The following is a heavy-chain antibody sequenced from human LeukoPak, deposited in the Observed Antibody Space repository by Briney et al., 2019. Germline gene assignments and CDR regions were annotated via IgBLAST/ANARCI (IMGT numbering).Heavy chain of an antibody. V-gene: IGHV5-51*01. J-gene: IGHJ5*02. CDR3: ARGLSSISNWFDP. Sequence: GEALQISCKGSGYSFTSYWIGWVRQMPGKGLEWMGIIYPGDSDTRYSPSFQGQVTISADKSISPAYLQWSSLKASDTAMYYCARGLSSISNWFDPWGQGTLVTVSS. D-gene: IGHD3-16*02. CDR2: IYPGDSDT. CDR1: GYSFTSYW.